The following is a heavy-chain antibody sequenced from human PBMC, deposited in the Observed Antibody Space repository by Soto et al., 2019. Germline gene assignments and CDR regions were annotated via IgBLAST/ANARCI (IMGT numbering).Heavy chain of an antibody. CDR3: ARKDKSGYFNWFDP. D-gene: IGHD3-22*01. Sequence: PWESLKISCKGSGYRLTNYWIAWVRQMPGKGLEWMGILFPSDSDTRYSPSFQGQVTISADRSTSTVFLQWASLKASDTAVYFCARKDKSGYFNWFDPWGQGTLVTVSS. CDR1: GYRLTNYW. J-gene: IGHJ5*02. V-gene: IGHV5-51*01. CDR2: LFPSDSDT.